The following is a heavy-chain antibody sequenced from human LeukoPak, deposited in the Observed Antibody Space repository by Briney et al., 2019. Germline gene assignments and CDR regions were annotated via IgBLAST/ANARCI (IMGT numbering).Heavy chain of an antibody. Sequence: KPSETLSLTCTVSGGSISSYYWSWIRQPPGKGLEWIGYIYYSGSTNYNPSLKSRVTISVDTSKNQFSLKLSSVTAADTAVYYCAGSETAGNDYWGQGTLVTVSS. CDR3: AGSETAGNDY. CDR2: IYYSGST. V-gene: IGHV4-59*01. CDR1: GGSISSYY. J-gene: IGHJ4*02. D-gene: IGHD1-1*01.